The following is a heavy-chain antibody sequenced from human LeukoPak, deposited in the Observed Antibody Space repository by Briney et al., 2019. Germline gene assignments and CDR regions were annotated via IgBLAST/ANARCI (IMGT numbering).Heavy chain of an antibody. D-gene: IGHD6-13*01. CDR3: ARVPQYSSSWYLDP. CDR2: MNPNRGNT. Sequence: ASVKVSCKASGYTFTSYDINWVRQATGQGLEWRGWMNPNRGNTGYAQKFQGRVTMTRNTSISTAYMELSSLRAEDTAVYYCARVPQYSSSWYLDPWGQGTLVTVSS. CDR1: GYTFTSYD. V-gene: IGHV1-8*01. J-gene: IGHJ5*02.